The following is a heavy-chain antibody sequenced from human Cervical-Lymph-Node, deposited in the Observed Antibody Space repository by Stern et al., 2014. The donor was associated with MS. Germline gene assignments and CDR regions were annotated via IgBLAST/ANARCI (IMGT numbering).Heavy chain of an antibody. CDR1: GGTFSKFP. V-gene: IGHV1-69*01. J-gene: IGHJ5*02. Sequence: VPLVESGAEVTKPGSSVKVSWKASGGTFSKFPSSWVRQAPGQGLEWMYWIVPVFGTPTYAQEFRGRVTITADVSTSTVYMELSSLRSDDTAVYYCALSSETSDRWYSLGYDLWGQGTLVTVSS. D-gene: IGHD6-13*01. CDR2: IVPVFGTP. CDR3: ALSSETSDRWYSLGYDL.